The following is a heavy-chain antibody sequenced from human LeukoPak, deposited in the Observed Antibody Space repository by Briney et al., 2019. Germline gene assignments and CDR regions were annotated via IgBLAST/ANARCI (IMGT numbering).Heavy chain of an antibody. V-gene: IGHV3-7*01. D-gene: IGHD2-2*01. CDR1: GFTFSDYY. J-gene: IGHJ4*02. CDR2: IKPDGSDK. CDR3: AKDPGHCPSTICYDLY. Sequence: PGGSLRLSCVASGFTFSDYYMSWVRQAPGKGLEWVANIKPDGSDKHYMDSVKGRFTISRDNAKNSLYLEMNSLRVEDTSVYYCAKDPGHCPSTICYDLYWGQGTLSPSPQ.